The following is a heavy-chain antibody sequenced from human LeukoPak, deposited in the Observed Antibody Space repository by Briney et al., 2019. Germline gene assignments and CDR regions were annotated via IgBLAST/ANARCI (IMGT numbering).Heavy chain of an antibody. J-gene: IGHJ4*02. D-gene: IGHD5/OR15-5a*01. Sequence: GGSLRLSCAASGFTFSSYGMHWVRQAPGEGLEWVAFIRYDGSNKYYADSVRGRFTISRDNAKNSVYLQMNSLRAEDTAVYFCARDQDPYIVSTIDFDYWGRGTLVTVSS. CDR1: GFTFSSYG. V-gene: IGHV3-30*02. CDR3: ARDQDPYIVSTIDFDY. CDR2: IRYDGSNK.